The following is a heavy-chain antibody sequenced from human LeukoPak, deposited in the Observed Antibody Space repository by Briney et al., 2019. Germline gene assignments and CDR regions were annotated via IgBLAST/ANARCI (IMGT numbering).Heavy chain of an antibody. Sequence: ASVKVSCKASGYTFTSYGISWVRQAPGQGLEWMGWISAYNGNTNYAQKLQGRVTMTTDTSTSTAYMELRSLRSDDTAVYYCARVRYGSGSYAGYYYYMDVWGKGTTVTVSS. D-gene: IGHD3-10*01. V-gene: IGHV1-18*01. CDR3: ARVRYGSGSYAGYYYYMDV. CDR2: ISAYNGNT. J-gene: IGHJ6*03. CDR1: GYTFTSYG.